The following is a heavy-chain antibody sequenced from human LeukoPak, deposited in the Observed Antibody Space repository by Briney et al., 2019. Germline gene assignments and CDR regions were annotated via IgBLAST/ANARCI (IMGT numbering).Heavy chain of an antibody. D-gene: IGHD6-13*01. V-gene: IGHV3-30*04. CDR2: ISYDGSNK. J-gene: IGHJ4*02. Sequence: GGSLRLSCAASGFTFSSYAMHWVRQAPGKGLEWVAVISYDGSNKYYADSVKGRFTISRDNSKNTLYLQVNSLRAEGTAVYYCARDKLIAAAGLGTLFDYWGQGTLVTVSS. CDR3: ARDKLIAAAGLGTLFDY. CDR1: GFTFSSYA.